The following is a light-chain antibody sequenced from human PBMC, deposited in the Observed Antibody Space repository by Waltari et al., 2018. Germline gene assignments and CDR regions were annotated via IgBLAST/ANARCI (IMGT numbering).Light chain of an antibody. V-gene: IGKV1-39*01. CDR3: QQRSNWPQT. Sequence: DIQMTQSPSSLSASVGDRVTLTCRASQSISSYLNWYQQKPGQAPKLLIYAASSLQGGVPSRFSGRGSGTDFTLTISSLEPEDFAVYYCQQRSNWPQTFGQGTKVEIK. J-gene: IGKJ1*01. CDR2: AAS. CDR1: QSISSY.